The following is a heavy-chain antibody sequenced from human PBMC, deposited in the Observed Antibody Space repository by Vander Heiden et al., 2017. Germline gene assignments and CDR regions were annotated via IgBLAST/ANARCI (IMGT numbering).Heavy chain of an antibody. CDR2: IYWDDDN. D-gene: IGHD6-13*01. CDR1: GFSLTTTGVG. V-gene: IGHV2-5*02. CDR3: AGTKNAASAYYGMEV. Sequence: QINLKESGPTLVKPTETLTLTCTLSGFSLTTTGVGVGWIRQPPRKALEWLAVIYWDDDNRYSASLRSRLTITKDTYRNQVVLTVANMDPLDTGSYYCAGTKNAASAYYGMEVWGQGTTVTVSS. J-gene: IGHJ6*02.